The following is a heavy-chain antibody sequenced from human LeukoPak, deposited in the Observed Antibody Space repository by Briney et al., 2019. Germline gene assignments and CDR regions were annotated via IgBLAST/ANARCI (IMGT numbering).Heavy chain of an antibody. CDR1: GGSISSGGYS. CDR3: ARVVYVPKWELWLHGYYYYYMDV. D-gene: IGHD5-18*01. V-gene: IGHV4-30-4*07. CDR2: IYYSGST. J-gene: IGHJ6*03. Sequence: KASETLSLTCAVSGGSISSGGYSWSWIRQPPGKGLEWIGYIYYSGSTYYNPSLKSRVTISVDTSKNQFSLKLSSVTAADTAVYYCARVVYVPKWELWLHGYYYYYMDVWGKGTTVTISS.